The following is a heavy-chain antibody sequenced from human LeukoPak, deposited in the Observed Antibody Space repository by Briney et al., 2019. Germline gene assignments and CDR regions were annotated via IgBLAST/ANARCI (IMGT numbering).Heavy chain of an antibody. CDR1: GGSFRGYY. CDR3: AREGYCSGTSCYNFNY. Sequence: SETLSLTCAVYGGSFRGYYWSWIRQPPGKGLEWIGEINHSGSSNYNPSLKSRVTISLDTSKNQFSLNLSSVTAADTAVYHCAREGYCSGTSCYNFNYWGQGTLVTVSS. V-gene: IGHV4-34*01. CDR2: INHSGSS. D-gene: IGHD2-2*02. J-gene: IGHJ4*02.